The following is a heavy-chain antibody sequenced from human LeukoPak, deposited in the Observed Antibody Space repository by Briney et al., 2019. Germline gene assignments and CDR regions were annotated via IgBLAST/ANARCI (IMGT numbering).Heavy chain of an antibody. V-gene: IGHV1-2*02. D-gene: IGHD2-2*01. CDR1: GYSFTAYY. J-gene: IGHJ5*02. Sequence: APVKVSCKASGYSFTAYYINWVRQAPGQGLEWMGWLNPNSGGTNYAQKFQGRVTMTRDTSISTAYMEVSRLRSDDTAVYYCARAKSQDCSIVNCQEWFDPWGQGTLVTVSS. CDR2: LNPNSGGT. CDR3: ARAKSQDCSIVNCQEWFDP.